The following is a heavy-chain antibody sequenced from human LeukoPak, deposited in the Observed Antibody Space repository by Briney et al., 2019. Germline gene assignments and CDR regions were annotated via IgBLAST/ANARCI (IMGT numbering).Heavy chain of an antibody. CDR2: IVVGSGNT. D-gene: IGHD3-22*01. V-gene: IGHV1-58*02. CDR1: GFTFSSST. CDR3: AADGPADLFDGSEDPPRDAFEI. Sequence: SVKVFCKASGFTFSSSTMQWVRQARGQRLEWIGWIVVGSGNTNYAQKFQERVTISRDMSTSTAYMELSSLTSEDTVVFYCAADGPADLFDGSEDPPRDAFEIWGQGTMVTVSS. J-gene: IGHJ3*02.